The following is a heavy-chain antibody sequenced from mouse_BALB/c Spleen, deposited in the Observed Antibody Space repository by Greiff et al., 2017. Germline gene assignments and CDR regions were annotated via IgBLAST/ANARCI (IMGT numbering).Heavy chain of an antibody. CDR1: GYTFTSYW. Sequence: QVQLQESGAELARPGASVKLSCKASGYTFTSYWMQWVKQRPGQGLEWIGAIYPGDGDTRYTQKFKGKATLTADKSSSTAYMQLSSLASEDSAVYYCARRDGYWYFDVWGAGTTVTVSS. CDR2: IYPGDGDT. J-gene: IGHJ1*01. CDR3: ARRDGYWYFDV. V-gene: IGHV1-87*01. D-gene: IGHD3-3*01.